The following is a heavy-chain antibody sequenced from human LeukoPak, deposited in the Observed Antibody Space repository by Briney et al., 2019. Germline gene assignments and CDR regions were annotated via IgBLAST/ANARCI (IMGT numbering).Heavy chain of an antibody. CDR1: GGSISSSSYY. Sequence: SETLSLTCTVSGGSISSSSYYWAWIRQPPGKGLEWIGSVSYSGSTYYSPSLKSRVTISLDTSKNQFSLKLSSVTAADTAVYYCARDNVVAAISGIDYWGQGTLVTVSS. J-gene: IGHJ4*02. V-gene: IGHV4-39*07. D-gene: IGHD2-15*01. CDR2: VSYSGST. CDR3: ARDNVVAAISGIDY.